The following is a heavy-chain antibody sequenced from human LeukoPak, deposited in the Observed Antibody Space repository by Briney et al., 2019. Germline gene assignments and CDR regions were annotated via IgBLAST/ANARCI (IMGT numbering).Heavy chain of an antibody. D-gene: IGHD4-17*01. J-gene: IGHJ4*02. CDR3: ARDRRPYDYGDLPYDY. CDR1: GGTFSSYA. V-gene: IGHV1-69*01. Sequence: SVKVSRKASGGTFSSYAISWVRQAPGQGLEWMGGIIPIFGTANYAQKFQGRVTITADESTSTAYMELSSLRSEDTAVYYCARDRRPYDYGDLPYDYWGQGTLVTVSS. CDR2: IIPIFGTA.